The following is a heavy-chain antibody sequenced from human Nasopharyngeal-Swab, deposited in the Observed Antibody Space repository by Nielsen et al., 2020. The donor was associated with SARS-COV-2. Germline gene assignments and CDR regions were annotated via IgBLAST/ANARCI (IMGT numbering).Heavy chain of an antibody. Sequence: LSLTCTVAGGSISSSSYYWGWIRQPPGKGLEWIGSIYYSGSTYYNPSLKSRVTISVDTSKNQFSLKLSSVTAADTAVYYCARHQEFTIFGVVIRGAFDIWGQGTMVTVSS. CDR2: IYYSGST. V-gene: IGHV4-39*01. CDR3: ARHQEFTIFGVVIRGAFDI. D-gene: IGHD3-3*01. J-gene: IGHJ3*02. CDR1: GGSISSSSYY.